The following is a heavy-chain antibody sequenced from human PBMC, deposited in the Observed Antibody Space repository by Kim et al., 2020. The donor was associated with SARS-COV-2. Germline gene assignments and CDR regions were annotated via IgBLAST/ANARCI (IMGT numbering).Heavy chain of an antibody. V-gene: IGHV3-30*03. CDR2: ITYEGSYK. J-gene: IGHJ1*01. CDR1: GFTFSIYT. Sequence: GGSLRLSCAASGFTFSIYTMQWVRQAPGKGLEWVAAITYEGSYKEYADSVEGRFTISRDNSKNTLYLQMNSLRVEDTAVYYCARVAIVDAADWGRGCLVT. D-gene: IGHD3-16*02. CDR3: ARVAIVDAAD.